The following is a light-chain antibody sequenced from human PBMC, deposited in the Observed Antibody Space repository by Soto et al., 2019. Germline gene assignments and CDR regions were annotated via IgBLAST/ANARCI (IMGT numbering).Light chain of an antibody. Sequence: NFMLTQPHSVSESPGKTVTISCTRSSGSIASNYVQWYQQRPGSAPTSVIYEDDQRPSGVPDRFSGSIDSSSNSASLTISGLKTEDEADYYCQSYYDSSNVVFGGGTKLTVL. J-gene: IGLJ2*01. CDR1: SGSIASNY. V-gene: IGLV6-57*04. CDR3: QSYYDSSNVV. CDR2: EDD.